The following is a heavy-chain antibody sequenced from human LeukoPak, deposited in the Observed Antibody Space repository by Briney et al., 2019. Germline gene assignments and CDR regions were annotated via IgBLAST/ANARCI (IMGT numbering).Heavy chain of an antibody. J-gene: IGHJ4*02. CDR2: IFPSGGEI. CDR1: GFTFSTFA. CDR3: ARGGYYGSGSYSRYPFDY. Sequence: GGSLRLSCVASGFTFSTFAMIWVRQPPGKGLEWVSSIFPSGGEIHYADSVRGRFTISRDNSKNTLYLQMNSLRAEDTAVYYCARGGYYGSGSYSRYPFDYWGQGTLVTVSS. V-gene: IGHV3-23*01. D-gene: IGHD3-10*01.